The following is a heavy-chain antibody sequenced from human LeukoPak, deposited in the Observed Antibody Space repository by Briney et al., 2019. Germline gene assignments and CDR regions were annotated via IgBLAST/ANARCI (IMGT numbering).Heavy chain of an antibody. CDR3: ASSSWYPPTRLDYYYYYGMDV. D-gene: IGHD6-13*01. CDR2: IYHSGNV. J-gene: IGHJ6*02. Sequence: PSQTLSLTCSVSGGSISSGGYYWSWIRQPPGKGLEWIGYIYHSGNVYVSASTLYNPSLKTRVTISVDTSKNQFSLKLSSVTAADTAVYYCASSSWYPPTRLDYYYYYGMDVWGQGTTVTVSS. V-gene: IGHV4-30-2*01. CDR1: GGSISSGGYY.